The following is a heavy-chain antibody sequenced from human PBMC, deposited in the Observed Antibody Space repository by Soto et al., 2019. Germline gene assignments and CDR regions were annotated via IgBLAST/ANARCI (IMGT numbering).Heavy chain of an antibody. V-gene: IGHV2-5*02. CDR3: AHRGYSYCAFDY. CDR1: GFSLSTSGVG. CDR2: IYWDDDK. D-gene: IGHD5-18*01. J-gene: IGHJ4*02. Sequence: QITLKESGPTLVKPTQTLTLTCTFSGFSLSTSGVGVGWIRQPPGKALEWLALIYWDDDKRYSPSLKSRLTIPKXXSKHQLVLTMTNMDAVDTATSYCAHRGYSYCAFDYWGQGTLVTVSS.